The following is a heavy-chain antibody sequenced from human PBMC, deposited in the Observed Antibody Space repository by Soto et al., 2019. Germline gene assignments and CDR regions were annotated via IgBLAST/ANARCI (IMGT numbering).Heavy chain of an antibody. J-gene: IGHJ6*02. Sequence: GGSLRLSCAASGFTFSDYYMSWIRQAPGKGLEWVSYISSSSSYTNYADSVKGRFTISRDNAKNSLYLQMNSLRAEDTAVYYCARDFRVGVPADTFIADYYYYRMDVWGQGTTAPVYS. CDR2: ISSSSSYT. CDR1: GFTFSDYY. V-gene: IGHV3-11*06. D-gene: IGHD2-2*01. CDR3: ARDFRVGVPADTFIADYYYYRMDV.